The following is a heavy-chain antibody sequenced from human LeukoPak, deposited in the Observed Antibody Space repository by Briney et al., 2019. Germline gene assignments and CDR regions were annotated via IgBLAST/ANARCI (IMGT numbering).Heavy chain of an antibody. V-gene: IGHV1-2*02. D-gene: IGHD3-10*01. CDR3: AREELETSNADY. CDR2: INPNSGGT. CDR1: GYTFTGYY. Sequence: GASVTVSCTASGYTFTGYYIHWVRQAPGQGLEWMGWINPNSGGTNYAQKFQGRVTMTRDTSISTAYTELSRLRSDDTAVYYCAREELETSNADYWRQGTLVTVSS. J-gene: IGHJ4*02.